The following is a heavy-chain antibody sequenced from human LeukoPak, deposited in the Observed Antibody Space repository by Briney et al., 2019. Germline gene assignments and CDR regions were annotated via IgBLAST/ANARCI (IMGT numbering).Heavy chain of an antibody. CDR3: ARNPVTTKYFDY. D-gene: IGHD4-17*01. V-gene: IGHV1-46*01. CDR2: INPSGGST. CDR1: GYTFTGYY. Sequence: ASVKVSCKASGYTFTGYYMHWVRQAPGQGLEWMGIINPSGGSTRYAQKFQGRVTMTRDTSTSTVYMELSSLRSEDTAVYYCARNPVTTKYFDYWGQGTLVTVSS. J-gene: IGHJ4*02.